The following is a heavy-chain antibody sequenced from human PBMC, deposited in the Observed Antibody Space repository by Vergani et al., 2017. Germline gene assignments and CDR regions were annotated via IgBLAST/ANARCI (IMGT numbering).Heavy chain of an antibody. V-gene: IGHV3-48*03. CDR1: GFTFSSYE. J-gene: IGHJ6*02. CDR3: AREAVAGYYYYGMDV. Sequence: EVQLVESGGGLIQPGGSLRLSCAASGFTFSSYEMNWVRQAPGKGLEWVSYISSSGSTKYYADSVKGRFTISRDNAKNSLYLQMNSLRAEDTAVYYCAREAVAGYYYYGMDVWGQGTTVTVSS. CDR2: ISSSGSTK. D-gene: IGHD6-19*01.